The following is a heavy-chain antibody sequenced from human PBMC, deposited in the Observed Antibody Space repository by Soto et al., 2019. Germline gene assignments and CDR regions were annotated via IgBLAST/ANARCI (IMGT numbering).Heavy chain of an antibody. CDR1: GFTFSSYS. D-gene: IGHD3-3*01. CDR2: ISSSSSTI. Sequence: GGSLRLSCAASGFTFSSYSMNWVRQAPGKGLEWVSYISSSSSTIYYADSVKGRFTISRDNAKNSLYLQMNSLRDEDTAVYYCAGEMEYDFWSGYYNSYYYYGMDVWGQGTTVTVSS. CDR3: AGEMEYDFWSGYYNSYYYYGMDV. J-gene: IGHJ6*02. V-gene: IGHV3-48*02.